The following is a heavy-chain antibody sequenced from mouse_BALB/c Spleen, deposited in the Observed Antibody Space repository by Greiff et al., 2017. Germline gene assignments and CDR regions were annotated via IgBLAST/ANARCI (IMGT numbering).Heavy chain of an antibody. CDR3: ARKGVGVATWEYAMDY. CDR1: GFSLSRYS. J-gene: IGHJ4*01. V-gene: IGHV2-6-4*01. CDR2: IWGGGST. D-gene: IGHD1-1*02. Sequence: VKLVESGPGLVAPSQSLSITCTVSGFSLSRYSVHWVRQPPGKGLEWLGMIWGGGSTDYNSALKSRLSISKDNSKSQVFFNMNSLQANDTAIYYCARKGVGVATWEYAMDYWGQGTSVTVSS.